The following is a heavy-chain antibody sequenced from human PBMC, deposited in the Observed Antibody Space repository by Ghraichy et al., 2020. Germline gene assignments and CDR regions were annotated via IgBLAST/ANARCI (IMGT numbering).Heavy chain of an antibody. CDR3: ARDPVGYSSGWSDGAWD. V-gene: IGHV3-53*01. J-gene: IGHJ4*02. Sequence: GGSLRLSCAASGFTVSSNYMSWVRQAPGKGLEWVSVIYSGGSTYFADSVKGRFTISRDNSKNTLYLQMNSLRAEDTAVYYCARDPVGYSSGWSDGAWDWGQGTLVTVSS. D-gene: IGHD6-19*01. CDR1: GFTVSSNY. CDR2: IYSGGST.